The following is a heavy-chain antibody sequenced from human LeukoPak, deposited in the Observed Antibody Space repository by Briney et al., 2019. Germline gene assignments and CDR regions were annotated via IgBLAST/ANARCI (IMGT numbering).Heavy chain of an antibody. CDR1: GGAFSSYA. J-gene: IGHJ4*02. V-gene: IGHV1-69*06. Sequence: SVKVSCKASGGAFSSYAISWVRQAPGQGLEWMGGIIPIFGTANYAQKFQGRATITADKSTSTAYMELSSLRSEDTAVYYCARDYGDYVFDYWGQGTLVTVSS. CDR2: IIPIFGTA. D-gene: IGHD4-17*01. CDR3: ARDYGDYVFDY.